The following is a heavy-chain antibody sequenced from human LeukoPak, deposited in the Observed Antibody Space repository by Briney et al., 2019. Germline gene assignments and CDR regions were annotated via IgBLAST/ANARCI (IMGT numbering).Heavy chain of an antibody. CDR2: ISAYNGNT. J-gene: IGHJ5*02. CDR3: ARELLWFGESPPYRGFDP. Sequence: ASVKVSCKASGYTFTSYGISWVRRAPGQGLEWMGWISAYNGNTNYAQKLQGRVTMTTDTSTSTAYMELRSLGSDDTAVYYCARELLWFGESPPYRGFDPWGQGTLVTVSS. D-gene: IGHD3-10*01. V-gene: IGHV1-18*04. CDR1: GYTFTSYG.